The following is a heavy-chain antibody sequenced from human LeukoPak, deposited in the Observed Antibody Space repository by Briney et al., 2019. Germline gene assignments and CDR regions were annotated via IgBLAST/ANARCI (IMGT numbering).Heavy chain of an antibody. V-gene: IGHV3-15*01. CDR2: IKSNNDGGTA. CDR1: GLTFTTAW. J-gene: IGHJ5*02. Sequence: RGSLRLSCTASGLTFTTAWMSWVRQAPGKGLEWVGRIKSNNDGGTADFGAPVKDRFTMSRDDSRNTFYLQMNSLRTDDTAVYYCTTDRYYFDPWGQGTLVTVSS. D-gene: IGHD3-22*01. CDR3: TTDRYYFDP.